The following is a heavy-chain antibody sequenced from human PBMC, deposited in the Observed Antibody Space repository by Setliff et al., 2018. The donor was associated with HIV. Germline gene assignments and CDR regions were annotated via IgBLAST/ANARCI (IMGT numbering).Heavy chain of an antibody. D-gene: IGHD2-8*02. V-gene: IGHV3-30-3*01. CDR3: ASGVLVVSAIFPASIAFDI. CDR2: ISFDGSNK. Sequence: GGSLRLSCAASGFIFSSFAVHWVRQAPGKGLEWVAVISFDGSNKYYADSVKGRFTVSRDNSKNTLYLQMNSLRAEDSAVYYCASGVLVVSAIFPASIAFDIWGQGTMVTVSS. J-gene: IGHJ3*02. CDR1: GFIFSSFA.